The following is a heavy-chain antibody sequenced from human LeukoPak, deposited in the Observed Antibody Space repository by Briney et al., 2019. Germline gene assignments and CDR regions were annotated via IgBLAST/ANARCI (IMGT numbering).Heavy chain of an antibody. CDR3: ARGRRDGYTLYYMDV. Sequence: SQTLSLTCTVSGGSISSGSYYWSWIRQPAGKGLEWIGRIYTSGSTHYTPSLKSRVTISIDTSKNQFSLKLNSVTAADTAVYYCARGRRDGYTLYYMDVWGKGTTVTISS. D-gene: IGHD5-24*01. V-gene: IGHV4-61*02. CDR1: GGSISSGSYY. J-gene: IGHJ6*03. CDR2: IYTSGST.